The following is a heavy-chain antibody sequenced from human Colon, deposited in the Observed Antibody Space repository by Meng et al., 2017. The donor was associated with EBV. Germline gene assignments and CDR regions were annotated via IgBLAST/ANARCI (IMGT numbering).Heavy chain of an antibody. J-gene: IGHJ4*02. Sequence: QLQLQESGSGLVKPSETLSLTCAVPGGSIRSGGYSWHWFRPPPGKGLQWIGYIYYSGSAFYNPSLKSRVTLSVDRSKNQFSLNLSSVTAADTAVYYCARGAYFDYWGQGTLGTVAS. CDR2: IYYSGSA. CDR3: ARGAYFDY. V-gene: IGHV4-30-2*01. CDR1: GGSIRSGGYS.